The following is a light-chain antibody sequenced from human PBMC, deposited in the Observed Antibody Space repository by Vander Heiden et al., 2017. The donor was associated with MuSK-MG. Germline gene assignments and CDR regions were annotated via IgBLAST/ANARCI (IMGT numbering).Light chain of an antibody. J-gene: IGKJ2*01. Sequence: DIVMTQSPDSLAVSLGERATINCKSSQSVLYSSNNKNYLAWYQQKPGQPPKLLIYWASTRESGVPDRLSGSGSGTDFTLTISRLQAEDVAFYYCQQYYSTPPMYTCGQGTKLEIK. V-gene: IGKV4-1*01. CDR1: QSVLYSSNNKNY. CDR2: WAS. CDR3: QQYYSTPPMYT.